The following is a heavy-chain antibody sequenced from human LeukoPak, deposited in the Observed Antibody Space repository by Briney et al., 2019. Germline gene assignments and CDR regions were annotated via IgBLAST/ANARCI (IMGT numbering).Heavy chain of an antibody. Sequence: GGSLRLSCAASGFTVSSNYMSWVRQAPGKGLEWVPVIYSGGSTYYADSVKGRFTISRDNSKNTPYLQMNSLRAEDTAVYYCARVPGRDYGEYYFDYWGQGTLVTVSS. V-gene: IGHV3-53*01. CDR1: GFTVSSNY. CDR3: ARVPGRDYGEYYFDY. J-gene: IGHJ4*02. D-gene: IGHD4-17*01. CDR2: IYSGGST.